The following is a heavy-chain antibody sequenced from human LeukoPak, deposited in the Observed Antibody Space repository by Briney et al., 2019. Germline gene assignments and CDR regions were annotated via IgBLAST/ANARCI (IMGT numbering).Heavy chain of an antibody. CDR2: IIPIFGTA. CDR3: ARAPTYDFWSGYYWY. D-gene: IGHD3-3*01. J-gene: IGHJ4*02. Sequence: GASVKVSCKASGGTFSSYAISWVRQAPGQGLEWMGGIIPIFGTANYAQKFQGRVTITADESTSTAYMELSSLRSEDTAVYYCARAPTYDFWSGYYWYWGQGTLVTVSS. V-gene: IGHV1-69*13. CDR1: GGTFSSYA.